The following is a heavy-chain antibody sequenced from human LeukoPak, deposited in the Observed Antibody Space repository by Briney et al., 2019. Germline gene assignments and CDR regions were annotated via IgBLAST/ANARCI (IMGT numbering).Heavy chain of an antibody. D-gene: IGHD3-22*01. J-gene: IGHJ5*02. CDR2: IYHSGST. CDR3: ARPNYYDSSGYYYGVRRKHRSNWFDP. CDR1: GYSISSGYY. V-gene: IGHV4-38-2*02. Sequence: PSETLSLTCTVSGYSISSGYYWGWIRQPPGKGLEWIGSIYHSGSTNYNPSLKSRVTISVDTSKNQFSLKLSSVTAADTAVYYCARPNYYDSSGYYYGVRRKHRSNWFDPWGQGTLVTVSS.